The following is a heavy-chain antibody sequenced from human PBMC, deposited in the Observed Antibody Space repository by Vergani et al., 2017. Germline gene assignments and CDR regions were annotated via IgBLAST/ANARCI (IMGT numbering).Heavy chain of an antibody. Sequence: QVQLVESGGGVVQPGRSLRLSCAASGFTFSSYGMHWVRQAPGKGLEWVAVISYDGSNKYYADSVKGRFTISRDNSKNTLFLQMNSLRAEDTAMYYCAKDKVRGYYDSSGYSYYFDYWGQGTLVTVSS. V-gene: IGHV3-30*18. CDR2: ISYDGSNK. D-gene: IGHD3-22*01. CDR3: AKDKVRGYYDSSGYSYYFDY. J-gene: IGHJ4*02. CDR1: GFTFSSYG.